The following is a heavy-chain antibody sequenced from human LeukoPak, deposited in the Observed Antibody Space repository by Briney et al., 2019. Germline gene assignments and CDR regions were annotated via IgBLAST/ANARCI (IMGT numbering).Heavy chain of an antibody. J-gene: IGHJ3*02. CDR2: IYRAGDT. CDR3: ARGMSGSNDALDI. CDR1: GFTLSTYD. Sequence: GGSLRLSCAASGFTLSTYDMHWVRQPTGEGLEWVSIIYRAGDTYYPGSVKGRFTISRDNAKNSLYLQMNSLRAEDTAVYYCARGMSGSNDALDIWGQGTMVTVSS. D-gene: IGHD3-10*01. V-gene: IGHV3-13*01.